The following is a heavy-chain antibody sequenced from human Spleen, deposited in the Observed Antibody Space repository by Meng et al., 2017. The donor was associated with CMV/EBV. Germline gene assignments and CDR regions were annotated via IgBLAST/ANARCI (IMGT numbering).Heavy chain of an antibody. J-gene: IGHJ6*02. CDR3: ARDRGYCGTTRCYYYGMDV. V-gene: IGHV4-59*01. CDR2: IYYSGST. D-gene: IGHD2-2*01. CDR1: GGSISSYY. Sequence: GSLRLSCTVSGGSISSYYWSWIRQPPGKGLEWIGYIYYSGSTNYNPSLKSRVTISVDTSKNQFSLKLSSVTAADTAVYYCARDRGYCGTTRCYYYGMDVWGQGTTVTVSS.